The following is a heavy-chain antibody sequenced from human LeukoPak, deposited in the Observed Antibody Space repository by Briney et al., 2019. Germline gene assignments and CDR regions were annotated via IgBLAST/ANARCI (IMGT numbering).Heavy chain of an antibody. J-gene: IGHJ4*02. Sequence: GGSLRFSGAASGFTVSSNYMSWVRQAPGKGLEWVSVIYSGGSTYYADSVKGRFTISRDNSKNTLYLQMNSLRAEDTAAYYCARGLRFLEWLLPYYDYWGQGTLVTVSS. CDR3: ARGLRFLEWLLPYYDY. CDR2: IYSGGST. V-gene: IGHV3-53*01. D-gene: IGHD3-3*01. CDR1: GFTVSSNY.